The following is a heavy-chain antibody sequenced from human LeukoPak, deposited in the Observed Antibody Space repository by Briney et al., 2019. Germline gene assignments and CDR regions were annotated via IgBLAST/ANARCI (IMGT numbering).Heavy chain of an antibody. CDR2: IYYSGST. Sequence: PSETLSLTCTVSGGSISTNNYYWGWIRQPPGKGLEWIGNIYYSGSTYYNPSLKSRVTIFVDTSKKQFSLKLNSVTAADTAVYYRARLPRYDFWSWGQGTLVTVSS. CDR3: ARLPRYDFWS. J-gene: IGHJ4*02. CDR1: GGSISTNNYY. D-gene: IGHD3-3*01. V-gene: IGHV4-39*01.